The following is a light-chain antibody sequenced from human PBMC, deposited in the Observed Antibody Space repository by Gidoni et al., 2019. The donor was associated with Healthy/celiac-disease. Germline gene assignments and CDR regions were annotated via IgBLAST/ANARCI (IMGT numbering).Light chain of an antibody. V-gene: IGKV1-39*01. Sequence: QLPQSPSSLSASAGHRVTITCRASQSISSYLNWYQQKPGKAPKLLIYAASSLQSGVPSRFSGSGSGTDFTLTISSLQPEDFATYYCQQSYSTPRTFGQGTKVEIK. J-gene: IGKJ1*01. CDR1: QSISSY. CDR2: AAS. CDR3: QQSYSTPRT.